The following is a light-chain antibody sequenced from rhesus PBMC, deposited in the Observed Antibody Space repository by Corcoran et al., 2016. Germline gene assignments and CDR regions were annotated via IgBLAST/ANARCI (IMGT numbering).Light chain of an antibody. CDR3: QEYNDWNT. V-gene: IGKV3-42*02. J-gene: IGKJ3*01. CDR2: DAS. Sequence: ETVVTQSPATLSLSSGERATLSCRASQSVGSNLAWYQQKLGQAPKLLIYDASSRATGIPDRFSCSGSGTEFTLTISSLEPEDVGIYYCQEYNDWNTFCPGTKLDIK. CDR1: QSVGSN.